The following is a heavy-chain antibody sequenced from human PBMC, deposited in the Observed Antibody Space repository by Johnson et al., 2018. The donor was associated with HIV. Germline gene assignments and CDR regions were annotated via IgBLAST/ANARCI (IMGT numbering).Heavy chain of an antibody. V-gene: IGHV3-15*01. CDR1: GFTFSDHY. CDR3: TTDLIVVIPIGAFDV. D-gene: IGHD3-22*01. CDR2: TRNKTDGGTT. J-gene: IGHJ3*01. Sequence: EVQLVESGGGLDQPGGSLRLSCAASGFTFSDHYMDWVRQAPGKGLEWVGRTRNKTDGGTTDFAAPVKGRFSISRDDSKNTLYLQMNSLKTEDTAVYYCTTDLIVVIPIGAFDVWGQGTMVTVSS.